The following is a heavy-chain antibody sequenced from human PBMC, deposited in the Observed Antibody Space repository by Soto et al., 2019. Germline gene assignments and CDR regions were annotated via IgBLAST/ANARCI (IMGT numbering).Heavy chain of an antibody. D-gene: IGHD1-26*01. CDR3: TTSPHRDSERVFV. V-gene: IGHV3-7*01. Sequence: AGGSLRLSCAASGFTLSTYWMSWVRRTPGKGLEWVANIKQDGTEKYYVDSVRGRLTVSRDNAKSSLYLQMNSLRVEDTAVYYCTTSPHRDSERVFVWGQGTTVTVSS. CDR2: IKQDGTEK. J-gene: IGHJ6*02. CDR1: GFTLSTYW.